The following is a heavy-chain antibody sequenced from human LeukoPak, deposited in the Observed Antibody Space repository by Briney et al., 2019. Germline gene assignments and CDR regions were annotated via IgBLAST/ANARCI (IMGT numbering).Heavy chain of an antibody. J-gene: IGHJ3*02. D-gene: IGHD5-18*01. CDR1: GYSFTGHY. V-gene: IGHV1-2*02. CDR2: INPKSGGT. Sequence: ASVKVSCKASGYSFTGHYMHWVRQAPGQGLEWMGWINPKSGGTNYAQKFQGRVTMTTDTSTSTAYMELRSLRSDDTAVYYCARFVTGGYSYGSPRGAFDIWGQGTMVTVSS. CDR3: ARFVTGGYSYGSPRGAFDI.